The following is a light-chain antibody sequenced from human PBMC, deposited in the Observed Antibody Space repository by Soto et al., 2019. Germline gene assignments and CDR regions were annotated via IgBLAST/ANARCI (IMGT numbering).Light chain of an antibody. V-gene: IGKV3-20*01. J-gene: IGKJ1*01. CDR3: QQYGSSPWT. Sequence: EIVLTQSPGTLSLSPGDSATLSCRASQSVSSSYLAWYQQKTGQAPRLLIYGASSRATGIPARLSGSGSGTDFTLTISRLEPEDFAVYYCQQYGSSPWTFGQGTKVDIK. CDR1: QSVSSSY. CDR2: GAS.